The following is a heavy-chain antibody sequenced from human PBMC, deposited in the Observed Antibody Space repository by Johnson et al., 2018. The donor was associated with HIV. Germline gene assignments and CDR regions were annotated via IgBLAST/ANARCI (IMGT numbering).Heavy chain of an antibody. CDR2: ISGSGGST. V-gene: IGHV3-23*04. CDR1: GFTFSSYA. D-gene: IGHD3-16*01. Sequence: EQLVVSGGDVVRPGGSLRLSCAASGFTFSSYAMSWVRQAPGKGLEWVSAISGSGGSTYYADSVKGRFTISRDNSKNTLYLQMNSLRAEDTAVYYCAKAIGGHDAFDIWGQGTMVTVSS. J-gene: IGHJ3*02. CDR3: AKAIGGHDAFDI.